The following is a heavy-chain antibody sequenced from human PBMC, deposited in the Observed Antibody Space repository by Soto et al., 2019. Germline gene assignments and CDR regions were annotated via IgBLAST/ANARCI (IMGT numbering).Heavy chain of an antibody. CDR1: GYTFTSYA. D-gene: IGHD3-22*01. Sequence: GSVKVSCKASGYTFTSYAMHWVRQAPGQRLEWMGWINAGNGNTKYSQKFQGRVTITRDTSASTAYMELSSLRSEDTAVYYCARERYYDSSGYPNWFDPWGQGTLVTVSS. CDR2: INAGNGNT. V-gene: IGHV1-3*01. CDR3: ARERYYDSSGYPNWFDP. J-gene: IGHJ5*02.